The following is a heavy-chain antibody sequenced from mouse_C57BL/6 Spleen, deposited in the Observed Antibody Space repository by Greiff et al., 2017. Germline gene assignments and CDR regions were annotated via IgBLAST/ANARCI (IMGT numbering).Heavy chain of an antibody. Sequence: EVQGVESGPELVKPGASVKIPCKASGYTFTDYNMDWVKQSHGKSLEWIGDINPNNGGTIYNQKFKGKATLTVDKSSSTAYMELRSLTSADTAVYYCARSNYGSRDWYFDVWGTGTTVTVSS. CDR1: GYTFTDYN. CDR3: ARSNYGSRDWYFDV. D-gene: IGHD1-1*01. V-gene: IGHV1-18*01. J-gene: IGHJ1*03. CDR2: INPNNGGT.